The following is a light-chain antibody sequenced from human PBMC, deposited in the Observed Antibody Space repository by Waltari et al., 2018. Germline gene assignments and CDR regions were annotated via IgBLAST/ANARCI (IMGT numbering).Light chain of an antibody. V-gene: IGKV3-15*01. CDR2: GAS. J-gene: IGKJ1*01. CDR3: QQYDYWPT. Sequence: ERVMTQSPATLSVSPGERATLSCRASQSVSSNLAWYQQKFGQAPRLLIYGASTRATGIPARFSGSGSGTEFNLTISSLQSEDFAVYYCQQYDYWPTFGQGTKVEIK. CDR1: QSVSSN.